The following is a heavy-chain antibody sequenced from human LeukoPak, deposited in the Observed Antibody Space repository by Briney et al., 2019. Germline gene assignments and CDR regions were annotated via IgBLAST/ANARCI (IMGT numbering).Heavy chain of an antibody. Sequence: ASVKVSCKASGYTFTSYDINWVRQATGQGLEWMGWMNPNSGNTGYAQKFQGRVTMTRNTSISTAYMELSSLRSEDTAVYYCARMGYDILTGYYDYWGQGTLVTVSS. V-gene: IGHV1-8*01. CDR3: ARMGYDILTGYYDY. D-gene: IGHD3-9*01. CDR2: MNPNSGNT. J-gene: IGHJ4*02. CDR1: GYTFTSYD.